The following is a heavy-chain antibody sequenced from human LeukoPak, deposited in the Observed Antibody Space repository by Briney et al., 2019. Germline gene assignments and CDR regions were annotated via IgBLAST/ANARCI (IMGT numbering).Heavy chain of an antibody. CDR1: GGSISSYY. CDR3: ARVNWVIDY. V-gene: IGHV4-59*04. CDR2: LYRSGST. D-gene: IGHD7-27*01. J-gene: IGHJ4*02. Sequence: SETLSLTCTVSGGSISSYYWSWIRQPPGKGLEWIGHLYRSGSTYYNPSLKSRVTMSVDTSKNQFFMDLTSVTAADTAVFYCARVNWVIDYWGQGILVTVSS.